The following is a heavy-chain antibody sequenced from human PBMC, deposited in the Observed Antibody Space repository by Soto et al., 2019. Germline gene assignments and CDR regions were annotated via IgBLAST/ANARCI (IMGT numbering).Heavy chain of an antibody. Sequence: QVHLAQSGAEVKRPVASVKVSCKASGYPFSNYYLHWVRQAPGQRLEWLGIINPSGGTTGYTQRFKGRVTMTMDTATSTVYIELTSLRSDDTAIYYCAREPREHYYFDYWGQGTLVTVSS. CDR1: GYPFSNYY. D-gene: IGHD3-10*01. CDR2: INPSGGTT. V-gene: IGHV1-46*01. CDR3: AREPREHYYFDY. J-gene: IGHJ4*02.